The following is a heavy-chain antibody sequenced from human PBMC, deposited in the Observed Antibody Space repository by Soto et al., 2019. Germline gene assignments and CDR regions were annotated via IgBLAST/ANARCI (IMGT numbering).Heavy chain of an antibody. CDR3: AKDAVSYNGKWDWFDS. Sequence: DVQLLQSGGGLVQPGGSLTLSCAASRFIFSDYAMNWVRQAPGKGLEWVSSIGGSNTDRYYADSVKGRFISSRDNSKNTMYLQMNSLRDDDTAVYYWAKDAVSYNGKWDWFDSWGQGTLVTVSS. CDR1: RFIFSDYA. V-gene: IGHV3-23*01. CDR2: IGGSNTDR. D-gene: IGHD1-26*01. J-gene: IGHJ5*01.